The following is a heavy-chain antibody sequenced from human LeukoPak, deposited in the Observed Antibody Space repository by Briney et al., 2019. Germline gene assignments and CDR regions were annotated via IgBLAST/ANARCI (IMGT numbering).Heavy chain of an antibody. J-gene: IGHJ3*02. Sequence: GGSLRLSCAASGFTFSSYSMNWVRQAPGKGLEWVSYISSSSSTIYYADSVKGRFTISRDNAKNSLYLQMNSLRAEDTAVYYCARPYYYDSSGPPGYAFDIWGQGTMVTVSS. CDR1: GFTFSSYS. V-gene: IGHV3-48*01. CDR3: ARPYYYDSSGPPGYAFDI. CDR2: ISSSSSTI. D-gene: IGHD3-22*01.